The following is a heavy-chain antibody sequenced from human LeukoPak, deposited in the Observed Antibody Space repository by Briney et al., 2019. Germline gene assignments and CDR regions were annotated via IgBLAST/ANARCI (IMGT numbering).Heavy chain of an antibody. CDR2: INHRGST. Sequence: GSLRLSCAASGFTFSSYAMSWVRQPPGKGLEWIGEINHRGSTNYNPSLKSRVTISVDTSKNQFSLKLSSVTAGDTAVYYCARVRGDELLWFDAFDIWGQGTMVTVSS. CDR1: GFTFSSYA. V-gene: IGHV4-34*01. J-gene: IGHJ3*02. D-gene: IGHD3-10*01. CDR3: ARVRGDELLWFDAFDI.